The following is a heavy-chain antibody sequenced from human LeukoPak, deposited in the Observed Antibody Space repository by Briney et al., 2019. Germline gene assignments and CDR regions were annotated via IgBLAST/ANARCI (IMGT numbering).Heavy chain of an antibody. CDR1: GGSFSGYY. V-gene: IGHV4-34*01. CDR2: INHSGST. Sequence: SETLSLTCAVYGGSFSGYYWSWIRQPPGKGLEWIGEINHSGSTNYNPSLKSRVTISVDTSKNQFSLKLSSVTAADTAVYYCARGPYFDWLLSNYYYYGMDVWGQGTTVTVSS. D-gene: IGHD3-9*01. J-gene: IGHJ6*02. CDR3: ARGPYFDWLLSNYYYYGMDV.